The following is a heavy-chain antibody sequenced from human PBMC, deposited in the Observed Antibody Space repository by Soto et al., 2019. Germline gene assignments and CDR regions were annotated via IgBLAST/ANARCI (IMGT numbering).Heavy chain of an antibody. D-gene: IGHD1-26*01. V-gene: IGHV4-34*01. CDR3: ARRGSWSNGWGSNYIWFDP. J-gene: IGHJ5*02. CDR2: INDRGST. CDR1: GGSFSGYF. Sequence: QVQLQQWGAGLLKPSETLSLTCAVYGGSFSGYFWNWIRQPPGKGLEWIVAINDRGSTTYNPSLKSRVTTSGDTSKNQFSLILSSVTAADTAVYYCARRGSWSNGWGSNYIWFDPWGQGTLVTVAS.